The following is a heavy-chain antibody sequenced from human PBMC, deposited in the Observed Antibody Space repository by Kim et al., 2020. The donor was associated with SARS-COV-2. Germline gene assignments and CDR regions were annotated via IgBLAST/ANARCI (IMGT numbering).Heavy chain of an antibody. Sequence: STNSNPSLKGRVTMSIDTSKNQFSLKLSSVTAADTAVYYCARERLDNWFDPWGQGTLVTVSS. V-gene: IGHV4-4*06. D-gene: IGHD6-25*01. CDR2: ST. J-gene: IGHJ5*02. CDR3: ARERLDNWFDP.